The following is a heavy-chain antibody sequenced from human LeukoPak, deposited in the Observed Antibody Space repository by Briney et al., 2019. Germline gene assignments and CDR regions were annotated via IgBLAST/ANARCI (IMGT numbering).Heavy chain of an antibody. D-gene: IGHD2-2*01. CDR2: INPDRGGT. J-gene: IGHJ4*02. V-gene: IGHV1-2*02. CDR3: VREDFVVIPAAMRGDY. CDR1: GYTFTVFY. Sequence: ASVTVSCKSSGYTFTVFYIHWGRQAPGQGLEWMGWINPDRGGTNYAQKFQGRVPLTRDTSINTAYMALRGLTSDDTAMYYCVREDFVVIPAAMRGDYWGQGTLVIVSS.